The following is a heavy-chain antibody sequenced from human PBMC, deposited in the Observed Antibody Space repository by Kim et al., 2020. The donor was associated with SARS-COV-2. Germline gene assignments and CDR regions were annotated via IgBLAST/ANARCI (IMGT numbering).Heavy chain of an antibody. V-gene: IGHV3-33*06. D-gene: IGHD6-13*01. Sequence: GGSLRLSCAASGFTFSSYAMHWVRQAPGKGLEWVAVIWYDGSNKYYADSVKGRFTISRDNSKNTLYLQMNSLRAEDTAVYYCAKDAAGRFDYWGQGTLVTVSS. J-gene: IGHJ4*02. CDR3: AKDAAGRFDY. CDR1: GFTFSSYA. CDR2: IWYDGSNK.